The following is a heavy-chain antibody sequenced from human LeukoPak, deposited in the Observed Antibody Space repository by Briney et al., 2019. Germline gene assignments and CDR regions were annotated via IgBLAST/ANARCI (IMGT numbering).Heavy chain of an antibody. CDR3: ARESYCGGHCSGY. V-gene: IGHV3-30*04. D-gene: IGHD2-21*02. J-gene: IGHJ4*02. CDR2: ISYDGSNK. Sequence: PGGPLRLSCAASGITFSSSAMHWGRQAPGKGLEWVAVISYDGSNKYYADSVKGRFTISRDNSKNTLYLQMNSLRAEDTAVYYCARESYCGGHCSGYWGQGALLSVSS. CDR1: GITFSSSA.